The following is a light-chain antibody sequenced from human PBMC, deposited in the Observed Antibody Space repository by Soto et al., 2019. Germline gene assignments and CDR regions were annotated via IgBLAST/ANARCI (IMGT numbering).Light chain of an antibody. J-gene: IGKJ2*01. CDR2: DAS. CDR3: QHRSNWPPTYT. CDR1: QSVSSY. V-gene: IGKV3-11*01. Sequence: EIVLTQSPATLSLSPGERATLSCRASQSVSSYLAWYQHKPGQAPRLLIYDASNRATGIRARFSGSGSGTYFTLTISSPEPEDVAFYYCQHRSNWPPTYTVGQGTKLEIK.